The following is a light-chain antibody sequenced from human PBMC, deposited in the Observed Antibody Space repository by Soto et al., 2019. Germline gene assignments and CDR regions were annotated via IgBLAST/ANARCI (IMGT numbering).Light chain of an antibody. Sequence: SYELTQPPSVSVAPGQTARITCGGNNIGSESVHWYQQKPGQDPVLVVYDDSDRPSGIPERFSGSNSGNTATLAISGVEAWDEADYYCQVWDSSSVLVVFGGGTEVTVL. CDR1: NIGSES. J-gene: IGLJ2*01. CDR2: DDS. V-gene: IGLV3-21*02. CDR3: QVWDSSSVLVV.